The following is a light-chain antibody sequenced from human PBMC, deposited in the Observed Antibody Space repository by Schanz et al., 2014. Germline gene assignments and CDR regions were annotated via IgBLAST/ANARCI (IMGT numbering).Light chain of an antibody. Sequence: QSVLTQPPSVSGAPGQRVTISCTGSSSNIGAPYDVHWYQQLPGTAPKLLIFANHNRASGVPDRFSGSKSGISASLAITGLQAEDEADYYCSSYTSSSTPFGTGTKLTVL. J-gene: IGLJ1*01. V-gene: IGLV1-40*01. CDR3: SSYTSSSTP. CDR2: ANH. CDR1: SSNIGAPYD.